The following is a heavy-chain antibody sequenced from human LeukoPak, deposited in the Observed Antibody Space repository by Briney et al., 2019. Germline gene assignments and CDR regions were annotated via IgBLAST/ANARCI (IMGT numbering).Heavy chain of an antibody. D-gene: IGHD6-13*01. CDR2: IDISGST. J-gene: IGHJ5*01. Sequence: SEALSLTCTVSGEPISSYYLNWIRQPAGKGLEWIGRIDISGSTNYNPSLKSRLTMSIDTSKNQFSLKLNSVTAADTAVYYCARSYSSSWYNLLGFWGQGTLVTVSS. V-gene: IGHV4-4*07. CDR3: ARSYSSSWYNLLGF. CDR1: GEPISSYY.